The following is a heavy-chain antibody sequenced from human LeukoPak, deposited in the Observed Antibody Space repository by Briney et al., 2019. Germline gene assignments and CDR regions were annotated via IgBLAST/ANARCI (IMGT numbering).Heavy chain of an antibody. CDR1: GFTFSSYA. CDR2: ISGSGGST. V-gene: IGHV3-23*01. Sequence: GGSLRLSCAASGFTFSSYAMSWVRQAPGKGLEWVSAISGSGGSTYYADSVKGRFTISRENSKNTLYLQMNSLRAEDTAVYYCAKKGAYAQYYSFDYWGQGTLVTVSS. D-gene: IGHD2-2*01. CDR3: AKKGAYAQYYSFDY. J-gene: IGHJ4*02.